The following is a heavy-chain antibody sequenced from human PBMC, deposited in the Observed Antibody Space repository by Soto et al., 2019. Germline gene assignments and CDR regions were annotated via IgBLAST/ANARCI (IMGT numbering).Heavy chain of an antibody. J-gene: IGHJ6*02. D-gene: IGHD7-27*01. CDR1: GGTFSSYA. Sequence: ASVKVSCKASGGTFSSYAISWVRQAPGQGLEWMGGIIPIFGTANYAQKFQGRVTITADESTSTAYMELSSLGSEDTAVYYCARDLTGAGYYYYGMDVWGQGTTVTVSS. V-gene: IGHV1-69*13. CDR2: IIPIFGTA. CDR3: ARDLTGAGYYYYGMDV.